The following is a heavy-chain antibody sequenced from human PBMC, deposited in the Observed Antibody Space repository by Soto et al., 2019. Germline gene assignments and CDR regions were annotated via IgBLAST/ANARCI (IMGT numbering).Heavy chain of an antibody. CDR2: IIPIFGTA. CDR1: GGTFSSYA. D-gene: IGHD2-21*02. V-gene: IGHV1-69*13. CDR3: ARTTVVVTAGWFDP. J-gene: IGHJ5*02. Sequence: SVKVSCKASGGTFSSYAISWVRQAPGQGLEWMGGIIPIFGTANYAQKFQGRVTITADESTSTAYMELSSLRSEDTAVYYCARTTVVVTAGWFDPWGQGTLVTVSS.